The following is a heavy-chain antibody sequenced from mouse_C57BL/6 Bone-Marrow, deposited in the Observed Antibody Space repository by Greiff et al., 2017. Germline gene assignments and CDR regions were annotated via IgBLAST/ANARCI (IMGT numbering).Heavy chain of an antibody. Sequence: VQLQQPGAELVRPGSSVKLSCKASGYTFTSYWMHWVKQRPIQGLEWIGNIDPSDSETHYNQKFKDKATLTVAKSSSTAYMQLSSLTSEDSAVYYCARGRYYYGSNNWYFYVWGRGTTVTGSA. CDR1: GYTFTSYW. V-gene: IGHV1-52*01. CDR2: IDPSDSET. J-gene: IGHJ1*03. D-gene: IGHD1-1*01. CDR3: ARGRYYYGSNNWYFYV.